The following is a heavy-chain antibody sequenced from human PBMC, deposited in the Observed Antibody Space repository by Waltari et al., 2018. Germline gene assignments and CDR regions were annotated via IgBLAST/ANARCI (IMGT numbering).Heavy chain of an antibody. D-gene: IGHD3-10*01. CDR1: GFTFSSYA. CDR3: AKDRYYGSGSHPGGDFDY. Sequence: VQLVESGGGVVQPGGSLRLSCAASGFTFSSYAMSWVRQAPGKGLEWVSAISGSGGSTYYADSVKGRFTISRDNSKNTLYLQMNSLRAEDTAVYYCAKDRYYGSGSHPGGDFDYWGQGTLVTVSS. CDR2: ISGSGGST. J-gene: IGHJ4*02. V-gene: IGHV3-23*04.